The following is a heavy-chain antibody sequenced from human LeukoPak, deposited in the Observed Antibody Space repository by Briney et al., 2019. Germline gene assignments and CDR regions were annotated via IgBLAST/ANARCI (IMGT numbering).Heavy chain of an antibody. CDR1: GGSLSSYY. CDR2: IYYSGST. CDR3: ARFMVYYYYMDV. Sequence: PSETLSLTCTVSGGSLSSYYWSWIRQPPGKGLEWIGYIYYSGSTNYNPSLKSRVTISVDTSKNQFSLKLSSVTAADTAVYYCARFMVYYYYMDVWGKGTTVTVSS. V-gene: IGHV4-59*01. J-gene: IGHJ6*03. D-gene: IGHD3-10*01.